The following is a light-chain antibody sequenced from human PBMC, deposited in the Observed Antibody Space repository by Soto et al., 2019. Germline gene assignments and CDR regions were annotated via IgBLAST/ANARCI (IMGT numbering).Light chain of an antibody. CDR3: QQTYRPAYN. V-gene: IGKV1-39*01. Sequence: DIQMTQSPSSLSASVGDRVTLTCRASQSISDYLNWYQQKPGKAPKLLIYGASSLQTGVPSRFSGSGSGTAFTRTISSLQPEDVATWFCQQTYRPAYNCGQGNNLEIK. J-gene: IGKJ2*01. CDR2: GAS. CDR1: QSISDY.